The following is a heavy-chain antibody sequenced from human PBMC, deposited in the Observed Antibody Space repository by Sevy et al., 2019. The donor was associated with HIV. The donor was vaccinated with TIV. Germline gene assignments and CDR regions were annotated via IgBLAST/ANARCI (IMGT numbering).Heavy chain of an antibody. J-gene: IGHJ4*02. CDR2: INPSGGST. V-gene: IGHV1-46*03. CDR1: GYTFTSYY. Sequence: ASVKVSCKASGYTFTSYYMHWVRQAPGQGLEWMGIINPSGGSTSYAQKFQGRVTMTRDTSTSTVYMGLSSLRSEDTAVYYCARGARAGLIAARPFVYWGQGTLVTVSS. D-gene: IGHD6-6*01. CDR3: ARGARAGLIAARPFVY.